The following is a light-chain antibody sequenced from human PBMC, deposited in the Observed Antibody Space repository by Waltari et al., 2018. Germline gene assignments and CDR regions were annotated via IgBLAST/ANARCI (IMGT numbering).Light chain of an antibody. CDR1: SGHSSYA. V-gene: IGLV4-69*01. CDR3: QTWDTVIHVV. J-gene: IGLJ2*01. Sequence: QLVLTQSPSASASLGASVKLPCTLSSGHSSYAIAWHQQQPEKGPRYLMKVNSDGSHSKGDGIPDRFSGSSSGAERYLTISSLQSEDEADYYCQTWDTVIHVVFGGGTKLTVL. CDR2: VNSDGSH.